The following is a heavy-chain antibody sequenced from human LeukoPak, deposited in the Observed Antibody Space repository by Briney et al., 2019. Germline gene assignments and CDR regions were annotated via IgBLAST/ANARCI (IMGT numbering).Heavy chain of an antibody. CDR2: IKQDGSEK. CDR3: ARVQGDGYNEYYYYYGMDV. D-gene: IGHD5-24*01. CDR1: GFTFSSYW. J-gene: IGHJ6*02. V-gene: IGHV3-7*01. Sequence: GGSLRLSCAASGFTFSSYWMSWVRQAPGKGLEWVANIKQDGSEKYYVDSVKGRFTISRDNAKNSLYPQTNSLRAEDTAVYYCARVQGDGYNEYYYYYGMDVWGQGTTVTVSS.